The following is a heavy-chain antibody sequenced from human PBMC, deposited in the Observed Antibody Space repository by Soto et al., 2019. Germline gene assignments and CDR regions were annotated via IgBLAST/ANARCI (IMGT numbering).Heavy chain of an antibody. Sequence: GASVKVSCKASGYTFTSYDINWVRQATGQGLEWMGWMNPNSGNTGYAQKFQGRVTMTRNTSISTAYMELSSLRSEDTAVYYCAREGADSSSSQFDYWGQGTLVTVSS. D-gene: IGHD6-6*01. CDR3: AREGADSSSSQFDY. CDR2: MNPNSGNT. CDR1: GYTFTSYD. V-gene: IGHV1-8*01. J-gene: IGHJ4*02.